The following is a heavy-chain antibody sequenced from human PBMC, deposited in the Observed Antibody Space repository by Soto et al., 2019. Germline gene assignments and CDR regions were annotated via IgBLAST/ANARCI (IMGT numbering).Heavy chain of an antibody. CDR3: ARGQPGITIFRVQYYYYMDV. J-gene: IGHJ6*03. CDR1: GGSISSYY. Sequence: QVQLQESGPGLVKPSETLSLTCTVSGGSISSYYWSWIRQPPGKGLEWIGYIYYSGSTNYNPSLKSRVPISVDTSNNQFYLKLSSVTAADTAVYYCARGQPGITIFRVQYYYYMDVWGKGTTVTVSS. V-gene: IGHV4-59*01. CDR2: IYYSGST. D-gene: IGHD3-3*01.